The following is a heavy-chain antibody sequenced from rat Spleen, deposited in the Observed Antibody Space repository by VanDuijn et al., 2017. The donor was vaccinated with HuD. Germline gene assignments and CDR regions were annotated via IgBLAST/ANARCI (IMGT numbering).Heavy chain of an antibody. CDR2: INTDGGST. D-gene: IGHD3-4*01. Sequence: EVQLVESGGGLVQPGRSLKLSCVASGFTFSSYWMYWIRQAPGKGLEWVSSINTDGGSTYYSDFVKGRFTISRDNAKSTLYLQMNSLRSEDTATYYCARHMANPYYVMDVWGQGASVTVSS. J-gene: IGHJ4*01. CDR3: ARHMANPYYVMDV. V-gene: IGHV5-58*01. CDR1: GFTFSSYW.